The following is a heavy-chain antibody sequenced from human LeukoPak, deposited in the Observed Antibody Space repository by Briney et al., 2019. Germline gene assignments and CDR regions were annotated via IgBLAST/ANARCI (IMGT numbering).Heavy chain of an antibody. V-gene: IGHV4-59*01. J-gene: IGHJ4*02. CDR3: ARGAVNYDYVWGSYRPNYFDY. D-gene: IGHD3-16*02. CDR2: IYYSGST. Sequence: SETLSLTCTVSGGSISSYYWSWIRQPPGKGLEWIGYIYYSGSTNYNPSLKSRVTISVDTSKNQFSLKLSSVTAADTAVYYCARGAVNYDYVWGSYRPNYFDYWGLGTLVTVSS. CDR1: GGSISSYY.